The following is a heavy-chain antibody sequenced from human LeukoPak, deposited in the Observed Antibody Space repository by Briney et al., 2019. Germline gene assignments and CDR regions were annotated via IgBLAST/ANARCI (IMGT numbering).Heavy chain of an antibody. V-gene: IGHV4-61*03. CDR1: GVSVSSDNYY. J-gene: IGHJ3*02. D-gene: IGHD3-10*01. Sequence: SETLSLTRTVSGVSVSSDNYYWSWIRQPPGRGLELVGCVHYSGSTNYSPSVKSRVTISIDTSRNHFSLKLSSVTPADTAVYYCARNMVRGVTDSFDIWGQGTMVTVSS. CDR3: ARNMVRGVTDSFDI. CDR2: VHYSGST.